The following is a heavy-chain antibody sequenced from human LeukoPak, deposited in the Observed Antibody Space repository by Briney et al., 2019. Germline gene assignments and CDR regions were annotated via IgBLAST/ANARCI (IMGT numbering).Heavy chain of an antibody. CDR1: GGTFSSYA. J-gene: IGHJ5*02. Sequence: SVKVSCKASGGTFSSYAISWVRQAPGQGLEWMGGVIPMLGTANYAQKFQGRVTITADESTSTAHMEVSSLRSEDTAVYYCARDLGDIVVVVAATRAGSWFDPWGQGTLVTVSS. V-gene: IGHV1-69*13. CDR2: VIPMLGTA. CDR3: ARDLGDIVVVVAATRAGSWFDP. D-gene: IGHD2-15*01.